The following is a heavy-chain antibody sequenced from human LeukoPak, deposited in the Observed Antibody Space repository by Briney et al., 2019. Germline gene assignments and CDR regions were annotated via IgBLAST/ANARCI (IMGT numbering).Heavy chain of an antibody. CDR3: AKDLITVVRGGSFDY. CDR1: GFTFSSYA. Sequence: PGGSLRLSCAASGFTFSSYAMSWVRQAPGKGLEWVSAISGSGGSTYYADSVKGRFTISRDNSKNTMYLQMNSLRSEDTAVYYCAKDLITVVRGGSFDYWGQGTLVTVSS. J-gene: IGHJ4*02. CDR2: ISGSGGST. V-gene: IGHV3-23*01. D-gene: IGHD3-10*01.